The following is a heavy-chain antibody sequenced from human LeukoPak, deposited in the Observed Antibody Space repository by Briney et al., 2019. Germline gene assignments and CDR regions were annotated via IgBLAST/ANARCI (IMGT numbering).Heavy chain of an antibody. CDR2: ISSSSSYI. CDR1: GFTFSSYS. J-gene: IGHJ4*02. V-gene: IGHV3-21*01. D-gene: IGHD3-22*01. Sequence: NTGGSLRLSCAASGFTFSSYSMNWVRQAPGKGLEWVSSISSSSSYIYYADSVKGRFTISRDNAKNSLYLQMNSLRAEDTAVYYCARGYYYDSSGYYYGPLGYWGQGTLVTVSS. CDR3: ARGYYYDSSGYYYGPLGY.